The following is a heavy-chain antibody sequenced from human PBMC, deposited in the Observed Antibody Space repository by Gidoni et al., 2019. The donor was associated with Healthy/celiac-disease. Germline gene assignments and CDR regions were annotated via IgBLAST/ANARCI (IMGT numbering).Heavy chain of an antibody. CDR2: MSSSGSTI. CDR1: GFPSSSYE. Sequence: EVQLVESGGGLVLPGGSLRFSCAASGFPSSSYEMNWVRQAPGKGLEWVSYMSSSGSTIYYADSVKGRFNISRDNAKNSLYLQMNSLRAEDTAVYYCARDSGQFSGYHFDYWGQGTLVTVSS. J-gene: IGHJ4*02. D-gene: IGHD6-13*01. CDR3: ARDSGQFSGYHFDY. V-gene: IGHV3-48*03.